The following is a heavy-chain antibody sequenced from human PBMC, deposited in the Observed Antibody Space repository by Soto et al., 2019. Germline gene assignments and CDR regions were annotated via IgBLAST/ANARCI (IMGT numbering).Heavy chain of an antibody. Sequence: ASVKVSCKASGYTFTSNGSSWVRQAPGQGLEWMGWISAYNGNTNYAQKLQGRVTMTTDTSTSTAYMELRSLRSDDTAVYYCARDLTWNYPNWFDPWGQGTLVTVSS. CDR1: GYTFTSNG. V-gene: IGHV1-18*01. CDR2: ISAYNGNT. J-gene: IGHJ5*02. CDR3: ARDLTWNYPNWFDP. D-gene: IGHD1-7*01.